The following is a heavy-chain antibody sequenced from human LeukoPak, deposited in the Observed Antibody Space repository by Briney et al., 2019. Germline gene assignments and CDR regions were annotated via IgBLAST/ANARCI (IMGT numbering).Heavy chain of an antibody. CDR3: ARDRSGANGDYDSSGYFYYYYYGMDV. Sequence: PGRSLRLSCAASGFTFSSYGMHWVRQAPGKGLEWVAFIRYDGSNKYYADSVKGRFTISRDNSKNTLYLQMNSLRAEDTAVYYCARDRSGANGDYDSSGYFYYYYYGMDVWGQGTTVTVSS. D-gene: IGHD3-22*01. J-gene: IGHJ6*02. V-gene: IGHV3-33*08. CDR2: IRYDGSNK. CDR1: GFTFSSYG.